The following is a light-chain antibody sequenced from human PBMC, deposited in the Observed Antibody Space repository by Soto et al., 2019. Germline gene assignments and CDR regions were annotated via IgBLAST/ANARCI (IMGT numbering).Light chain of an antibody. CDR1: QSVSNNY. Sequence: EMVLTQSPGTLSLXPGERATLSCRASQSVSNNYLAWYQQEPGQAPRLLIYGASNRATGIPDRFSGSGSGTDFTLTISRLEPEDFAVYYCQQYGSSPITFGQGTRLEI. CDR3: QQYGSSPIT. V-gene: IGKV3-20*01. J-gene: IGKJ5*01. CDR2: GAS.